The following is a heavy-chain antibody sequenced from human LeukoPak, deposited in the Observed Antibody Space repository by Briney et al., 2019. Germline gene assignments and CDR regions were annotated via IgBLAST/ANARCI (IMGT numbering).Heavy chain of an antibody. CDR2: IYYTGDI. J-gene: IGHJ3*02. CDR1: GGSIRSYF. D-gene: IGHD3-10*01. Sequence: SETLSLTCTVSGGSIRSYFWSWIRQPPGKGLEWIGYIYYTGDISYNPSLKSRATISADTSKNQFSLKLSSVSAADTAVYYCARHHGSGTYVFDIWGQGTMVTVSS. CDR3: ARHHGSGTYVFDI. V-gene: IGHV4-59*08.